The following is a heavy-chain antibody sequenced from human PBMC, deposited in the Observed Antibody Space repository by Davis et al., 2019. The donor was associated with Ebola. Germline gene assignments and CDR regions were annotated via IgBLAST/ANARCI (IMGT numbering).Heavy chain of an antibody. V-gene: IGHV3-30-3*01. D-gene: IGHD3-10*01. CDR2: ISYDGSNK. Sequence: GESLKISCAASGFTFSSYAMHWVRQAPGKGLEWVAVISYDGSNKYYADSVKGRFTISRDNSKNTLYLQMNSLRAEDTAVYYCARGPLWFGNDWFDPWGQGTLVTVSS. J-gene: IGHJ5*02. CDR1: GFTFSSYA. CDR3: ARGPLWFGNDWFDP.